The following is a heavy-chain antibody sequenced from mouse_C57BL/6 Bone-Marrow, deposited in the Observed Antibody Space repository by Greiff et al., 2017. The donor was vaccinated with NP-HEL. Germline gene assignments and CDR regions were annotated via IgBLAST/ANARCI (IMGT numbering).Heavy chain of an antibody. Sequence: EVQRVESGGGLVKPGGSLKLSCAASGFTFSSYAMSWVRQTPEKRLEWVATISDGGSYTNYPDNVKGRFTISRDNAKNNLYLQMSHLKSEDTAMYYCARDYYGFAYWGQGTLVTVSA. V-gene: IGHV5-4*01. CDR1: GFTFSSYA. D-gene: IGHD1-1*01. J-gene: IGHJ3*01. CDR3: ARDYYGFAY. CDR2: ISDGGSYT.